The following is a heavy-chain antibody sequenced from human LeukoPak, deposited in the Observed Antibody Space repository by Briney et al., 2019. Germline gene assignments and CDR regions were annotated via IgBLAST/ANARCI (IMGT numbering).Heavy chain of an antibody. D-gene: IGHD3-10*01. CDR3: ARGVREDSITMVRGVIIYFDY. CDR1: GGSISSGSYY. J-gene: IGHJ4*02. CDR2: IYYSGSI. V-gene: IGHV4-39*07. Sequence: PSETLSLTCTVSGGSISSGSYYWGWIRQPPGKGLEWIGSIYYSGSIYYNPSLKSRVTISVDTSKNQFSLKLSSVTAADTAVYYCARGVREDSITMVRGVIIYFDYWGQGTLVTVSS.